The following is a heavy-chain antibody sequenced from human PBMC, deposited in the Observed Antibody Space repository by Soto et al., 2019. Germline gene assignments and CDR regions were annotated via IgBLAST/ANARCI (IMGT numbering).Heavy chain of an antibody. D-gene: IGHD3-16*01. Sequence: EVQLLESGGGLVHPGGSLRLSCTASGFTFSHIAMNWVRLAPGKGLEWVSIIGDSGDHTYYADSVKGRFSISRDNSKNTVDLELSRLRDVGAAVYYCAKELRGGLGAFEVWGQGAMVIVSS. V-gene: IGHV3-23*01. CDR2: IGDSGDHT. J-gene: IGHJ3*01. CDR3: AKELRGGLGAFEV. CDR1: GFTFSHIA.